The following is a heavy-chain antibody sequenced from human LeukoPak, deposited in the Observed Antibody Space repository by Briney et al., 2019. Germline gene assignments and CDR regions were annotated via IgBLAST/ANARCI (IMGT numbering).Heavy chain of an antibody. J-gene: IGHJ3*02. V-gene: IGHV4-34*01. Sequence: SETLSLTCAVYGGSFSGYYWSWNRQPPGKGLEWIGEINHSGSTNYNPSLKSRVTISVDTSKNQFSLKLSSVAAADTAVYYCARAPRYSSNWRTTHDAFDIWGQGTMVTVSS. CDR2: INHSGST. D-gene: IGHD6-13*01. CDR1: GGSFSGYY. CDR3: ARAPRYSSNWRTTHDAFDI.